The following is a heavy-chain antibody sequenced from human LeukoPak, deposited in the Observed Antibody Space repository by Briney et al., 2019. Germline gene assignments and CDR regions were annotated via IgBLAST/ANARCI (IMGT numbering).Heavy chain of an antibody. J-gene: IGHJ2*01. CDR3: ARDSSGYYFKSSWYFDL. V-gene: IGHV1-8*03. CDR1: GYTFTSYD. Sequence: ASVKVSCKASGYTFTSYDINWVRQATGQGLEWMGWMNPNSGNTGYAQKFQGRVTITRNTSISTAYMELSSLRSEDTAVYYCARDSSGYYFKSSWYFDLWGRGTLVTVSS. CDR2: MNPNSGNT. D-gene: IGHD3-22*01.